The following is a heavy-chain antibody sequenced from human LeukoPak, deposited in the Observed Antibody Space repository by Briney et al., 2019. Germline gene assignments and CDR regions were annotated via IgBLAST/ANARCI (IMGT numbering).Heavy chain of an antibody. CDR3: ARSGPRITIFGVAPGGAFDI. J-gene: IGHJ3*02. D-gene: IGHD3-3*01. CDR1: GGSISSYY. V-gene: IGHV4-4*07. Sequence: SETLSLTCTVSGGSISSYYWSWIRQPAGKGLGWIGRIYTSGSTNYNPSLKSRVTMSVDTSKNQFSLKLSSVTAADTAVYYCARSGPRITIFGVAPGGAFDIWGQGTMVTVSS. CDR2: IYTSGST.